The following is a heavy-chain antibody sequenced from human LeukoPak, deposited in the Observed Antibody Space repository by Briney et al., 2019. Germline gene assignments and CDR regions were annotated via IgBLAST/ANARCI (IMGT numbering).Heavy chain of an antibody. D-gene: IGHD5-18*01. J-gene: IGHJ4*02. CDR3: AKEPGYSYGSYFDY. CDR2: ISYDGSNK. CDR1: RFTFSSYG. Sequence: PGGSLRLSCAASRFTFSSYGMHWVRQAPGKGLEWVAGISYDGSNKYYADSVKGRFTISRDNSKNTLYLQMNSLRAEDTAVYYCAKEPGYSYGSYFDYWGQGTLVTVSS. V-gene: IGHV3-30*18.